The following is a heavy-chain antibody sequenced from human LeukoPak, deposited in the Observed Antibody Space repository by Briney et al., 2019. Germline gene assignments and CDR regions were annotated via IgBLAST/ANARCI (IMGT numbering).Heavy chain of an antibody. J-gene: IGHJ4*02. D-gene: IGHD5-18*01. CDR3: AREGWEQLIGHLYYFDY. CDR2: ISGSGGST. V-gene: IGHV3-23*01. Sequence: GGSLRLSCAASGFTFSSYAMSWVRQAPGKGLEWVSAISGSGGSTYYADSVKGRFTISRDNSKNTLYLQMNSLRAEDTAVYYCAREGWEQLIGHLYYFDYWGQGTLVTVSS. CDR1: GFTFSSYA.